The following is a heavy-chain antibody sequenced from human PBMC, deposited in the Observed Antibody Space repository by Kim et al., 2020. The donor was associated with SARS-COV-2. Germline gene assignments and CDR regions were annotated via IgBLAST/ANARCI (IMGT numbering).Heavy chain of an antibody. V-gene: IGHV4-30-2*04. CDR3: ARDPRGAMITYGGGIDI. Sequence: KSRVTISVDTSKTQFSLKLSSVTAADTAVYYCARDPRGAMITYGGGIDIWGQGTMVTVSS. D-gene: IGHD3-16*01. J-gene: IGHJ3*02.